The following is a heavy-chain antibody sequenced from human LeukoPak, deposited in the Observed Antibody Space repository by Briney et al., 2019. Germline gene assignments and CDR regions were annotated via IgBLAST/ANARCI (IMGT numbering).Heavy chain of an antibody. D-gene: IGHD2-2*01. CDR2: IIPIFGRA. CDR1: GGTFSSYA. V-gene: IGHV1-69*01. CDR3: ARDQGYCSSTSCLYSSSSSKVAFDI. Sequence: WVKVSCKASGGTFSSYAISWVRQAPGQGLEWMGGIIPIFGRADYAQKFQGRVTITADESTSTAYMELSSLRSEDTAVYYCARDQGYCSSTSCLYSSSSSKVAFDIWGQGTMVTVSS. J-gene: IGHJ3*02.